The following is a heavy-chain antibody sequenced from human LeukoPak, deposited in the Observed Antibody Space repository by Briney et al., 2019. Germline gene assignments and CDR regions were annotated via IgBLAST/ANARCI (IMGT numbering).Heavy chain of an antibody. V-gene: IGHV4-59*01. D-gene: IGHD3-22*01. CDR2: IYYSGST. J-gene: IGHJ6*03. CDR1: GDSISSYY. CDR3: ARGHYYDSSGYYYNYYYYYYMDV. Sequence: SETLSLTCTVSGDSISSYYRSWIRQPPGKGLEWIGYIYYSGSTNYNPSLKSRVTISVDTSKNQFSLKLSSVTAADTAVYYCARGHYYDSSGYYYNYYYYYYMDVWGKGTTVSVSS.